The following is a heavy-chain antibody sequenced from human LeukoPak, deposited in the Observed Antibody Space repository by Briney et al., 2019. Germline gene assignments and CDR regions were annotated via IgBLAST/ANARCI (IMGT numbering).Heavy chain of an antibody. CDR1: GYRFTGNW. CDR2: IYPGDSDT. CDR3: ARRNTMVRGTKAFDI. D-gene: IGHD3-10*01. J-gene: IGHJ3*02. Sequence: GESLKISCKASGYRFTGNWIGWVRQMPGKGLEWMGIIYPGDSDTRYSPSFQGQVTISADKSISTAYLQWSSLKASDTAMYYCARRNTMVRGTKAFDIWGQGTMVTVSS. V-gene: IGHV5-51*01.